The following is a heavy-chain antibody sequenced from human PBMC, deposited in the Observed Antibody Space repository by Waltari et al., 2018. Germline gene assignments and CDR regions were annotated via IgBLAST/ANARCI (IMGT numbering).Heavy chain of an antibody. V-gene: IGHV4-39*01. J-gene: IGHJ3*01. D-gene: IGHD5-12*01. CDR3: ATYIGASVGTAAFDV. CDR2: VSYSGTT. Sequence: QLQLQESGPRLVRPSETLSLIFRLSGFPLTRTPHSWALFRQSPGQGLEWIGTVSYSGTTYISPSLKSRVSVSRDTSKNQVSLILGSVTAADMAVYYCATYIGASVGTAAFDVWGQGTMVTVSS. CDR1: GFPLTRTPHS.